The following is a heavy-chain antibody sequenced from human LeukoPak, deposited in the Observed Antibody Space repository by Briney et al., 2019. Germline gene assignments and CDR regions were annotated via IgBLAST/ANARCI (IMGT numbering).Heavy chain of an antibody. D-gene: IGHD6-6*01. Sequence: GASVKVSCKASGYTFSSYDINWVRQATGQGLEWVGWMNPNSGNTAYAQKFQGRVTMSRDTSISTAYMELSSLRSEDTAVYYCARLPKYSRPLDYWGQGTLVTVSS. CDR1: GYTFSSYD. V-gene: IGHV1-8*02. CDR3: ARLPKYSRPLDY. J-gene: IGHJ4*02. CDR2: MNPNSGNT.